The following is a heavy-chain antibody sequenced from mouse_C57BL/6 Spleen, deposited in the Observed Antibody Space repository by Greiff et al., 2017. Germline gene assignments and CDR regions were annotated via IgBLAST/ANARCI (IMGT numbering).Heavy chain of an antibody. CDR1: GYTFTDYY. D-gene: IGHD4-1*01. J-gene: IGHJ2*01. CDR3: ARSLTGVFDY. CDR2: IYPGSGNT. Sequence: VKLMESGAELVRPGASVKLSCKASGYTFTDYYINWVKQRPGQGLEWIARIYPGSGNTYYNEKFKGKATLTAEKSSSTAYMQLSSLTSEDSAVYFCARSLTGVFDYWGQGTTLTVSS. V-gene: IGHV1-76*01.